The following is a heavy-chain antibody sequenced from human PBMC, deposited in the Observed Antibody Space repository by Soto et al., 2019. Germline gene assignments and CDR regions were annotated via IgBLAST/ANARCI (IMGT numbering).Heavy chain of an antibody. CDR3: ARTFDTITYYYDY. V-gene: IGHV3-30-3*01. J-gene: IGHJ4*02. Sequence: SLRLSCADSQFSFRSYAMHWIRQSPGKGLEWVAVISFDGNSLHYADSVRDRFTISRDNSKNTLYLQMNNLRPEDTAVYYCARTFDTITYYYDYWGQGTVVTVSS. CDR1: QFSFRSYA. D-gene: IGHD3-9*01. CDR2: ISFDGNSL.